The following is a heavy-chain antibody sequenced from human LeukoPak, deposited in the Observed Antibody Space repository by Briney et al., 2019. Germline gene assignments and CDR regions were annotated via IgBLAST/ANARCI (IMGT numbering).Heavy chain of an antibody. CDR2: ISWNSGSI. J-gene: IGHJ4*02. Sequence: PGRSLRLSCAASGFTFDDYAMHWVRQAPGKGLEWVSGISWNSGSIGYADSVKGRFTISRDNAKNSLYLQMNSLRAEDTALYYCAKAIYDSSGYYSSLDSWGQGTLVTVSS. D-gene: IGHD3-22*01. V-gene: IGHV3-9*01. CDR3: AKAIYDSSGYYSSLDS. CDR1: GFTFDDYA.